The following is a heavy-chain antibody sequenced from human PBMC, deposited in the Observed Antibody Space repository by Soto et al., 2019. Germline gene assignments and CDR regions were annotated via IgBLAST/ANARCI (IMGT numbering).Heavy chain of an antibody. CDR3: ARGTLPRITMIVADY. D-gene: IGHD3-22*01. V-gene: IGHV3-30*03. CDR1: GFAFSTYG. J-gene: IGHJ4*02. CDR2: ISYDGTDK. Sequence: GGSLRLSCVGSGFAFSTYGMHWVRQAPAKGLEWVALISYDGTDKYYADSVKGRFSISRDNSKQTLSLQMDSLRPEDTAVYYCARGTLPRITMIVADYWGQGT.